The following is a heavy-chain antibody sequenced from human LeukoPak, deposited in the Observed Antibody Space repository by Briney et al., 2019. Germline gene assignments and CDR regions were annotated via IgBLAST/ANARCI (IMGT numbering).Heavy chain of an antibody. V-gene: IGHV1-69*06. J-gene: IGHJ4*02. CDR1: GGTFSSYA. CDR2: IIPIFGTA. Sequence: SVKVSCKASGGTFSSYAISWVRQAPGQGLEWMGGIIPIFGTANYAQKFQGRVTITADKSTSTAYMELSSLRSEDTAVYYCAKRRLYCSGGSCYPQGFDYWGQGTLVTVSS. CDR3: AKRRLYCSGGSCYPQGFDY. D-gene: IGHD2-15*01.